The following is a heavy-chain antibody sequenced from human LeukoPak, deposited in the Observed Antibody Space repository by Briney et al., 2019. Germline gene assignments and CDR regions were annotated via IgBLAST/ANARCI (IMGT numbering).Heavy chain of an antibody. CDR2: IIPIFGTA. D-gene: IGHD2-21*02. CDR1: GGTFSSYA. V-gene: IGHV1-69*05. Sequence: SVKVSCKASGGTFSSYAVSWVRQAPGQGLEWMGGIIPIFGTANYAQKFQGRVTMTTDTSTSTAYMELRSLRSDDTAVYYCARGSGYCGGDCYSTYYGMDVWGQGTTVTVAS. J-gene: IGHJ6*02. CDR3: ARGSGYCGGDCYSTYYGMDV.